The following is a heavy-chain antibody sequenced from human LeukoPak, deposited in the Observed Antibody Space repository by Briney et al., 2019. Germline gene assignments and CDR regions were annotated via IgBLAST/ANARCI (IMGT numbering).Heavy chain of an antibody. V-gene: IGHV3-23*01. J-gene: IGHJ4*02. CDR2: ISRSGGST. Sequence: PGGSLRLSCAASGVTFSSYGMTWVRQAPGKGLEWVSGISRSGGSTYYADSVKGRFTISRDSSKNMLYLQMNSLRAEDTAIYYCAKAGYSSSWYFDYWGQGTLVTVSS. CDR1: GVTFSSYG. D-gene: IGHD6-13*01. CDR3: AKAGYSSSWYFDY.